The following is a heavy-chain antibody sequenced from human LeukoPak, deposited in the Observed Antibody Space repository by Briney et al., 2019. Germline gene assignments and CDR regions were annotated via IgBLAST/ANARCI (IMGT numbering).Heavy chain of an antibody. V-gene: IGHV3-74*01. Sequence: GGSLRLSCAASGFSFRSYWMHWVRQAPGKGLVWVSRINTDGTNTGYADSVKGRFTISRDNAKNTLYLQMNSLRAEDTAVYYCAKDRSGFSYGRDFDYWGQGTLVTVSS. D-gene: IGHD5-18*01. J-gene: IGHJ4*02. CDR2: INTDGTNT. CDR3: AKDRSGFSYGRDFDY. CDR1: GFSFRSYW.